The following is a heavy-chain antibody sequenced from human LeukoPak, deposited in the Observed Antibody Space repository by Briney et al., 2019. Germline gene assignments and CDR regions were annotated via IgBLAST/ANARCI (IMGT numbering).Heavy chain of an antibody. V-gene: IGHV3-30*02. CDR1: GFTFSNYG. CDR3: TNLGTSNYDSVFDY. J-gene: IGHJ4*02. CDR2: IRYDGSNK. D-gene: IGHD3-22*01. Sequence: PGGSLRLSCAASGFTFSNYGMHWVRQAPGKGLEWVAFIRYDGSNKYYADSVKGRFTISRDNSKNTLYLQMNSLRAEDTAVYYCTNLGTSNYDSVFDYWGQGTLVTVSP.